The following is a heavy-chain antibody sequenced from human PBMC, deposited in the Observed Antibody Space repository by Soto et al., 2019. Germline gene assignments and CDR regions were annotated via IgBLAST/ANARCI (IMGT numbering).Heavy chain of an antibody. J-gene: IGHJ3*02. CDR3: AVRTFHS. CDR2: IRWNSGSI. V-gene: IGHV3-9*01. CDR1: GFTFDDYA. Sequence: EVQLVESGGGLVQPGRSLRLYCAASGFTFDDYAMHWVRQAPGKGLEWVSGIRWNSGSIGYADSVKGRFTISRDNAKNSLYLQMNMLRADDTALYYWAVRTFHSWGQGTRVTVSS.